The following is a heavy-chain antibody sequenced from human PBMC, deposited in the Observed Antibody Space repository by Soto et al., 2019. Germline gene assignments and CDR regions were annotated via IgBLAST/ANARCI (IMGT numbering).Heavy chain of an antibody. Sequence: PGGSLRLSCAASGLTVSSYEMNWVRQAPGKGLEWVSYISSSGSTIYYADSVKGRFTISRDNAKNSLYLQMNSLRAEDTAVYYCARDKNNSSSWYEFNYYYYYGMDVWGQGTTVTVSS. V-gene: IGHV3-48*03. J-gene: IGHJ6*02. CDR2: ISSSGSTI. CDR1: GLTVSSYE. D-gene: IGHD6-13*01. CDR3: ARDKNNSSSWYEFNYYYYYGMDV.